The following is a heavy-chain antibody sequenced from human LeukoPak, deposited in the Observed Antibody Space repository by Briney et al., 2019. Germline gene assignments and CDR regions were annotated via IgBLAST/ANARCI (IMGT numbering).Heavy chain of an antibody. CDR3: ARKFTAGGLFEY. CDR1: GFTFSDYY. D-gene: IGHD1-1*01. J-gene: IGHJ4*02. Sequence: GGSLRLSCAASGFTFSDYYMSWIRQAPGKGLEWVSYIGSSGSPIYYADSVKGRFTISRDNAKNSPYLQMNSLRAEDTAVYYCARKFTAGGLFEYWGQGTLVTVSS. CDR2: IGSSGSPI. V-gene: IGHV3-11*01.